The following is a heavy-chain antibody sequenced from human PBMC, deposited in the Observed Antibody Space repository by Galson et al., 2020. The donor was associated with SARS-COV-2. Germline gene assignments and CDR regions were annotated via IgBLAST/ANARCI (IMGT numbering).Heavy chain of an antibody. Sequence: SQTLSLTCTVSGGSISSHYWSWIRQPPGKGLEWIGYIYYSGSTNYNPSLKSRVTISVDTSKNQFSLKLSSVTAADMAVYYCARGLDGTGRFNGWDYWGQGTLVTVSS. J-gene: IGHJ4*02. D-gene: IGHD2-8*02. CDR3: ARGLDGTGRFNGWDY. V-gene: IGHV4-59*11. CDR2: IYYSGST. CDR1: GGSISSHY.